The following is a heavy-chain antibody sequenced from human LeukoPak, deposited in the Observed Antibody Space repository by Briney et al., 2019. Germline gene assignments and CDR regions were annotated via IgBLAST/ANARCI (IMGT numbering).Heavy chain of an antibody. CDR2: ISAYNGNT. CDR3: ARGPVVVVAATYYYYGMDV. V-gene: IGHV1-18*01. D-gene: IGHD2-15*01. CDR1: GYTFTSYG. Sequence: GASVKVSCKASGYTFTSYGISWVRQAPGQGLEWMGWISAYNGNTNYAQKLQGRVTMTTDTSTSTAYMELRSLRSDDTAVYYCARGPVVVVAATYYYYGMDVWGQGTTVTVSS. J-gene: IGHJ6*02.